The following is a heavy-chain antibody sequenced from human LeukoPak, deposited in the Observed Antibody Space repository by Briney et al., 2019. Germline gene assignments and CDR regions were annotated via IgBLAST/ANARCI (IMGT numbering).Heavy chain of an antibody. CDR3: AKGGIVATITYYYMDV. J-gene: IGHJ6*03. CDR2: INGDGSTT. V-gene: IGHV3-74*01. Sequence: GGSLRLSCAASGFTFSSYWMHWVRQAPGKGLVWVSRINGDGSTTNYADSVKGRFTISRDNAKNTLYLQMNSLRAEDTAVYYCAKGGIVATITYYYMDVWGKGTTVTISS. CDR1: GFTFSSYW. D-gene: IGHD5-12*01.